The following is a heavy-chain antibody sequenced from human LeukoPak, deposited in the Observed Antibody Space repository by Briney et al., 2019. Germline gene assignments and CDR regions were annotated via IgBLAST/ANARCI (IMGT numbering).Heavy chain of an antibody. Sequence: GESLKISCKGSGYSFTSYWIGWVRQMPGKGLEWMGIIYPGDSDTRYSPSFQGQVTISADKSISTAYLQWSSLKASGTAMYYCARPLPAYCGGDCYPEYFQHWGQGTLVTVSS. J-gene: IGHJ1*01. CDR3: ARPLPAYCGGDCYPEYFQH. CDR1: GYSFTSYW. D-gene: IGHD2-21*02. V-gene: IGHV5-51*01. CDR2: IYPGDSDT.